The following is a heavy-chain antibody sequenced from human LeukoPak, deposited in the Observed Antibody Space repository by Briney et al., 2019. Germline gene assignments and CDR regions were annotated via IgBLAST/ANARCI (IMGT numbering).Heavy chain of an antibody. CDR1: GFTFSSYG. J-gene: IGHJ4*02. Sequence: GGSLRLSCAASGFTFSSYGMHWVRQAPGKGLEWVAVIWYDGSNKYYADSVKGRFTISRDNSKNTLYLQMNSLRAEDTAVYYCARVPYCSSTSCYTYFDYWGQGTLVTVSS. D-gene: IGHD2-2*02. V-gene: IGHV3-33*01. CDR2: IWYDGSNK. CDR3: ARVPYCSSTSCYTYFDY.